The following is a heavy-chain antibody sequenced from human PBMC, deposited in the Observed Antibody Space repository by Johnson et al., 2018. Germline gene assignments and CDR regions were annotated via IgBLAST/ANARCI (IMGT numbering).Heavy chain of an antibody. CDR3: TKGRRGAFDS. CDR2: IKSKTDGGTR. CDR1: GFTFSNAW. J-gene: IGHJ3*02. V-gene: IGHV3-15*01. Sequence: VQLVESGGGLVKPGGSLRLSCAASGFTFSNAWMSWVRQAPGNGLEWVGRIKSKTDGGTRDYAAPVKGRFTITRDESKTTLYLQLNSLKTEDTAVYYCTKGRRGAFDSWGQGTMVTVSS. D-gene: IGHD1-1*01.